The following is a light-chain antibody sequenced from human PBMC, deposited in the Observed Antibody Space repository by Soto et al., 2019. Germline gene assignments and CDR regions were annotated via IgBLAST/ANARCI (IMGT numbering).Light chain of an antibody. CDR1: QTISSW. J-gene: IGKJ5*01. V-gene: IGKV1-5*01. Sequence: DIQMTQSPSTLSGSVGDRVTITCRASQTISSWLAWYQQKPGKAPKLLIYAASTLQSGVPSRFSGSGSGTDFTLTISCLQSEDFATYYCQQYYSFPTTFGQGTRLEIK. CDR2: AAS. CDR3: QQYYSFPTT.